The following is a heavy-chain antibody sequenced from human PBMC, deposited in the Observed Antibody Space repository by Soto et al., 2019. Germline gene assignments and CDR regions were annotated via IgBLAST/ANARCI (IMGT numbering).Heavy chain of an antibody. D-gene: IGHD3-10*01. CDR2: IDNAGTDS. Sequence: EVQLVESGGGLVKPGGSLRLSCAASGFTLSGRSMHWVRQAPGKGLVWVSGIDNAGTDSTYADSVKGRFTSSRDNAKNMLYLQINSLRVEDTAVYYCARGWFGPDVWGKGTTVTVSS. CDR3: ARGWFGPDV. V-gene: IGHV3-74*01. J-gene: IGHJ6*04. CDR1: GFTLSGRS.